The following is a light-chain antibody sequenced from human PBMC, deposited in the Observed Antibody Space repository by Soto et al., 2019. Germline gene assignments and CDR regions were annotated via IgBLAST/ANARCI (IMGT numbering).Light chain of an antibody. V-gene: IGKV1-33*01. CDR1: QDIVNY. Sequence: DIQMTQSPSSLSASVGDRVTITCQASQDIVNYLNWYQQKPGKAPKLLIYDASHLEAGVPSRFSGSGSGTDFTFTISSLQPEDIATYYCQQYDNLPVTFGQGTRLEI. CDR3: QQYDNLPVT. J-gene: IGKJ5*01. CDR2: DAS.